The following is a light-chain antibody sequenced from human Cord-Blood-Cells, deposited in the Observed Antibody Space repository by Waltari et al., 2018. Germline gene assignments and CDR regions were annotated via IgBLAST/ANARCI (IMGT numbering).Light chain of an antibody. CDR3: AAWDDSLNGVV. CDR2: SNN. V-gene: IGLV1-44*01. CDR1: SPNIGSNT. J-gene: IGLJ2*01. Sequence: QSVLTQPPSASGTPGQRVTISCSGSSPNIGSNTVNWYQQLPGTAPKLLSYSNNQRPSGVPDRFSGSKSGTSASLAISGRQSEDEADYYCAAWDDSLNGVVFGGGTKLTVL.